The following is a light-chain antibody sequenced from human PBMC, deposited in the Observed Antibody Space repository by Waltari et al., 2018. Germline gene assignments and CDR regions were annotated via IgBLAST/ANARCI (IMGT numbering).Light chain of an antibody. CDR1: QSLVYSDGNIY. CDR2: KVS. J-gene: IGKJ2*01. CDR3: MQGTHWPYT. V-gene: IGKV2-30*01. Sequence: DVVMTQSPLSLPVTLGQPASISCSSSQSLVYSDGNIYLNWFQQRPGQPPRRLINKVSTRDSGVPDRFSGSGSGTDFTLKISRVEAEDVGVYYCMQGTHWPYTFGQGTKLEIK.